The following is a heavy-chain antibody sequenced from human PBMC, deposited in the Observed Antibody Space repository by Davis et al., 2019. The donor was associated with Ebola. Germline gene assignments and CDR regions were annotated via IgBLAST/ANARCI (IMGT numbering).Heavy chain of an antibody. D-gene: IGHD1-1*01. V-gene: IGHV1-2*04. J-gene: IGHJ4*02. CDR3: ARDVRGITGPSEY. CDR2: INPNSGGT. Sequence: ASVKVSCKASGYTFTGYYIHWVRQAPGQGFEWMGWINPNSGGTNYVEKFQGWVTMTRDTSISTAYMELGRLRSDDTAVYYCARDVRGITGPSEYWGQGTLVTVSS. CDR1: GYTFTGYY.